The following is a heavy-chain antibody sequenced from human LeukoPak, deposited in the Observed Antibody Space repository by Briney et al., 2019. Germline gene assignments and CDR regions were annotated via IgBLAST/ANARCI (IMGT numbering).Heavy chain of an antibody. Sequence: GESLEISCKGSGYSFTSYWIGWVRQLPGKGLEWMGIIYPGDSDTRYSPSFQGQVTISADKSISTAYLQWSSLKASDTAMYYCARHTYYDILTAPFDPWGQGTLVTVSS. J-gene: IGHJ5*02. CDR1: GYSFTSYW. D-gene: IGHD3-9*01. CDR2: IYPGDSDT. CDR3: ARHTYYDILTAPFDP. V-gene: IGHV5-51*01.